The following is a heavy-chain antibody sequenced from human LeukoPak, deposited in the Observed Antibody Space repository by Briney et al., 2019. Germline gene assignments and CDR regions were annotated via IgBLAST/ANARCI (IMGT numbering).Heavy chain of an antibody. Sequence: SVKVSCMASGGTFSSYAISWVRQAPGQGLEWMGGIIPIFGTANYAQKFQGRVTITADESTSTAYMELSSLRSEDTAVYYCASSTVYYYGSGSYFPFDYWGQGTLVTVSS. D-gene: IGHD3-10*01. V-gene: IGHV1-69*01. CDR1: GGTFSSYA. J-gene: IGHJ4*02. CDR3: ASSTVYYYGSGSYFPFDY. CDR2: IIPIFGTA.